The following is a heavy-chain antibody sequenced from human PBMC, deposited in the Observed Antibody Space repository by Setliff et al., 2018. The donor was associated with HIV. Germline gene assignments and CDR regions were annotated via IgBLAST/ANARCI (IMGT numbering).Heavy chain of an antibody. CDR2: INHSRST. V-gene: IGHV4-34*01. J-gene: IGHJ5*01. Sequence: SETLSLTCAVYGGSFNEYYWNWIRQIPGKGLEWIGEINHSRSTNYNESLKRRLRISVDTSKNQFSLSLNSVTAADTAVYYCARAYRDNVWGSWRQISSWFESWGQGNLVTVSS. CDR3: ARAYRDNVWGSWRQISSWFES. D-gene: IGHD3-16*01. CDR1: GGSFNEYY.